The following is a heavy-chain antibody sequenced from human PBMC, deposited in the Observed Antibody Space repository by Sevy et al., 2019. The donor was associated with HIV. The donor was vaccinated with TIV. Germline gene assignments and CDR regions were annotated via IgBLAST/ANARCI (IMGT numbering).Heavy chain of an antibody. V-gene: IGHV4-31*03. Sequence: SETLSLTCTVSGGSISSGGYYWSWIRQHPGKGLEWIGYIYYSGSTYYNPSLKSRVTISVDTSKNQFSLKLSSVTAADTAVYYCARGGDVYCGGDCYSGWFDPWGQGTLVTVPS. CDR1: GGSISSGGYY. CDR2: IYYSGST. J-gene: IGHJ5*02. CDR3: ARGGDVYCGGDCYSGWFDP. D-gene: IGHD2-21*02.